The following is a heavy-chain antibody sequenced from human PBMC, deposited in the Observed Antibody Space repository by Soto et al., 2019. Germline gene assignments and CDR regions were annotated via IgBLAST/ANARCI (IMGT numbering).Heavy chain of an antibody. CDR1: GFTFSDHH. J-gene: IGHJ4*02. Sequence: GWSLRLSCAASGASGFTFSDHHIDWVRQAPGKGLEWVGRARNKVNSYTTAHAASVKGRFTISRDDSKKSLYLQMNSLKAEDTAMYFCARLMGTRFDLWGKGTLVTVS. CDR2: ARNKVNSYTT. CDR3: ARLMGTRFDL. V-gene: IGHV3-72*01. D-gene: IGHD2-8*01.